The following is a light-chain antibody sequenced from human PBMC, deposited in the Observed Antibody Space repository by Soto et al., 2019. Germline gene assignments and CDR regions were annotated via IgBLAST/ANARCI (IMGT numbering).Light chain of an antibody. CDR2: GAS. CDR3: QQYGSSPIT. J-gene: IGKJ5*01. Sequence: EIVLTQSPGTLSLSPGERATLSCRASQTIISHYLAWYQQKPGQAPRLLIYGASSRATGIPDRFSGSGSGTDFTLTISRLEPEDFAVYYCQQYGSSPITFGQGTRLEIK. CDR1: QTIISHY. V-gene: IGKV3-20*01.